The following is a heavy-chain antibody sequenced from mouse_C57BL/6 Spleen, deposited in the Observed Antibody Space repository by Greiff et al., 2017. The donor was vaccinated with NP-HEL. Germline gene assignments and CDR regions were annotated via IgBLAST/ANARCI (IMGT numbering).Heavy chain of an antibody. CDR3: AREDYDGWYFDV. CDR1: GYSITSGYY. D-gene: IGHD2-4*01. CDR2: ISYDGSN. V-gene: IGHV3-6*01. Sequence: EVKLMESGPGLVKPSQSLSLTCSVTGYSITSGYYWNWIRQFPGNKLEWMGYISYDGSNNYNPSLKNRISITRDTSKNQFFLKLNSVTTEDTATYYCAREDYDGWYFDVWGTGTTVTVSS. J-gene: IGHJ1*03.